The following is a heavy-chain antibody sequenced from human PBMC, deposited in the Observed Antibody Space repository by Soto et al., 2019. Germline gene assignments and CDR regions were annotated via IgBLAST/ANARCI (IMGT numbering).Heavy chain of an antibody. V-gene: IGHV3-33*01. D-gene: IGHD5-18*01. CDR1: GFTFSRYG. CDR3: ARGNTAMVPDY. CDR2: IWYDGSNK. Sequence: QVQLVESGGGVVQPGRSLRLSCAASGFTFSRYGMHWVRQAPGKGLEWVAVIWYDGSNKYYADSVKGRFTISRDNSKNTLYLQMNSLRAEDTAVYYCARGNTAMVPDYWGQGTLVTVSS. J-gene: IGHJ4*02.